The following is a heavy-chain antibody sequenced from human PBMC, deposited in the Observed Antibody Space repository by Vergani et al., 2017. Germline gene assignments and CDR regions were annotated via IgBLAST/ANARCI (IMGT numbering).Heavy chain of an antibody. J-gene: IGHJ4*02. Sequence: QVQLQESGPGLVKPSETLSLTCTVSGDSISSRNCYWGWIRQPPGKGLEWIGSLFYGATAYYNPSLKSRVSISVDTSKNQFSLQLTSVTAADSALYFCASIARAPTRRNPPPDYWGQGILVTVSS. D-gene: IGHD3-16*02. CDR2: LFYGATA. CDR1: GDSISSRNCY. V-gene: IGHV4-39*07. CDR3: ASIARAPTRRNPPPDY.